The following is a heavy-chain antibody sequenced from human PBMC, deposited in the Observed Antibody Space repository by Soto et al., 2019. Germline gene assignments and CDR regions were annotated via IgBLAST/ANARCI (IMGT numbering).Heavy chain of an antibody. V-gene: IGHV3-11*01. D-gene: IGHD3-10*01. CDR1: GFTFSDYY. Sequence: GGSLRLSCAASGFTFSDYYMSWIRQAPGKGLEWVSYISSSGSTIYYADSVKGRFTISRDNAKNSLYLQMNSLRAEDTAVYYCATQGGSGTHQWYFDYWGQGTLVTVSS. CDR3: ATQGGSGTHQWYFDY. J-gene: IGHJ4*02. CDR2: ISSSGSTI.